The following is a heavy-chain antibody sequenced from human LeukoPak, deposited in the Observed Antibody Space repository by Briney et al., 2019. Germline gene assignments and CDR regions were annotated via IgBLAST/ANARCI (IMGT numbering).Heavy chain of an antibody. V-gene: IGHV4-59*08. CDR2: IYYSGST. CDR3: ARHVRAAGTAHYYYGMDV. J-gene: IGHJ6*02. Sequence: SETLSLTCTVSGGPISSYYWSWIRQPPGKGLEWIGYIYYSGSTNYNPSLKSRVTISVDTSKNQFSLKLSSVTAADTAVYYCARHVRAAGTAHYYYGMDVWGQGTTVTVSS. CDR1: GGPISSYY. D-gene: IGHD6-13*01.